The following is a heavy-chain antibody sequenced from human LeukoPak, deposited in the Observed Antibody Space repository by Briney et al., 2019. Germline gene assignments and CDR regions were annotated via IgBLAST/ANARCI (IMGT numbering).Heavy chain of an antibody. CDR3: ARVPNSSGPFDF. V-gene: IGHV1-46*01. CDR2: INPSGGST. CDR1: GYTFTSYY. J-gene: IGHJ4*02. D-gene: IGHD3-22*01. Sequence: ASVKVSCKASGYTFTSYYMHWVRQAPGQGLEWMAIINPSGGSTSYAQKFQGRGTMTRDTSTSTLYMELSSLRSEDTAVYYCARVPNSSGPFDFWGQGTLVTVSS.